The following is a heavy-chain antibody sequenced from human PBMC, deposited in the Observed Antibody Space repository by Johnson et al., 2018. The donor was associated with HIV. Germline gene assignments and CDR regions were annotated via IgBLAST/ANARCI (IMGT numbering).Heavy chain of an antibody. D-gene: IGHD4-11*01. J-gene: IGHJ3*02. Sequence: VQLVESGGGLIQPGGSLRLSCAASGFTVSSNYMSWVRQAPGKGLEWVSLISWDGGSSHYADSVQGRFTISRDNTKNSLYLQMNSLRAEDTALYYCVKGEAATTVTLDIWGQGTKLTVSS. CDR1: GFTVSSNY. CDR3: VKGEAATTVTLDI. CDR2: ISWDGGSS. V-gene: IGHV3-43D*03.